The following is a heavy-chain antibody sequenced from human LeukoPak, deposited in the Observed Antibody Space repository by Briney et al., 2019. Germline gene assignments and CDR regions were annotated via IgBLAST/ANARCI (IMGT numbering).Heavy chain of an antibody. V-gene: IGHV3-49*04. CDR1: GFTFGDYA. J-gene: IGHJ4*02. CDR2: IRSKPYGGTT. Sequence: PGRSLRLSCTASGFTFGDYAMSWVRQAPGKGWEWVVFIRSKPYGGTTEYAACVTGRFTISRDDSKSIAYLQMNSLKTEDTAAYYCTQIWSGSSPTYYWGQGTLVTVSS. CDR3: TQIWSGSSPTYY. D-gene: IGHD3-3*01.